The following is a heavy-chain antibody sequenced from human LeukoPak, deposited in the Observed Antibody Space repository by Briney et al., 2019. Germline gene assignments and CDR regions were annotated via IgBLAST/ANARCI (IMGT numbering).Heavy chain of an antibody. CDR1: GFTFSNYA. Sequence: PGGSLRLYCAASGFTFSNYAMHWLRQAPGQGLEWVAVISDDGSNKYYGDSVKGRFTISRDNSKNTVYLQMNSLRAEDTAVYYCARGQPPSYYDMDVWGQGTTVSVSS. CDR3: ARGQPPSYYDMDV. J-gene: IGHJ6*02. V-gene: IGHV3-30*03. CDR2: ISDDGSNK. D-gene: IGHD6-13*01.